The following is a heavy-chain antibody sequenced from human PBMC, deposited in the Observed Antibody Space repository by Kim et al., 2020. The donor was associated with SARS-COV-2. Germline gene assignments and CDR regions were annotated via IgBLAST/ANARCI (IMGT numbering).Heavy chain of an antibody. CDR2: IIPILGIA. D-gene: IGHD3-10*01. Sequence: SVKVSCKASGGTFSSYAISWVRQAPGQGLEWMGRIIPILGIANYAQKFQGRVTITADKSTSTAYMELSSLRSEDTAVYYCARVPGPDYYGSGSYWFDPWAREPWSPSPQ. J-gene: IGHJ5*02. CDR1: GGTFSSYA. V-gene: IGHV1-69*04. CDR3: ARVPGPDYYGSGSYWFDP.